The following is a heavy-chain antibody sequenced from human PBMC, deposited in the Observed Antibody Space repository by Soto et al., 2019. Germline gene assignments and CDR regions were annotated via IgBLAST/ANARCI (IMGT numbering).Heavy chain of an antibody. J-gene: IGHJ4*02. V-gene: IGHV1-24*01. CDR1: GYTFTNYP. CDR3: ARDMGFGLSDY. D-gene: IGHD3-10*01. Sequence: VKDSCKASGYTFTNYPMHWVRQAPGKGLEWMGGFDPEDGETIYAQKFQGRVTITRDTSASTAYMELSSLRSEDTAVYYCARDMGFGLSDYWGQGTLVTVSS. CDR2: FDPEDGET.